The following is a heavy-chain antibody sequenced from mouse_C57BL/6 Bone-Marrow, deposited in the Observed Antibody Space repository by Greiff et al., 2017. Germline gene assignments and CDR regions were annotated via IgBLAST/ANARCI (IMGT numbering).Heavy chain of an antibody. J-gene: IGHJ4*01. CDR2: IWRGGST. CDR3: AKKALYGSSRGDYAMDY. Sequence: QVQLQQSGPGLVQPSQSLSITCTVSGFSLTSYGVHWVRQSPGTGLEWLGVIWRGGSTDYNAAFMSRLSITKDNSKGQVFFRMNSLQADDTAIYYCAKKALYGSSRGDYAMDYWGQGTSVTVSS. D-gene: IGHD1-1*01. CDR1: GFSLTSYG. V-gene: IGHV2-5*01.